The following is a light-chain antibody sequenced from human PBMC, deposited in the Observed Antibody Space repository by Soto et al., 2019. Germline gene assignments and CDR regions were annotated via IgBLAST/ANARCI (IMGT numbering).Light chain of an antibody. CDR2: DAS. CDR1: QGISSA. CDR3: QHYNHWLWT. V-gene: IGKV1-13*02. Sequence: IQMTQSPSTLSASVGDRVTITCRASQGISSALAWYQQKPGKAPKLLIYDASSLESGVPSRFSGSGSGTDFTLTISSLQSEDFAVYYCQHYNHWLWTFGQGTKVDIK. J-gene: IGKJ1*01.